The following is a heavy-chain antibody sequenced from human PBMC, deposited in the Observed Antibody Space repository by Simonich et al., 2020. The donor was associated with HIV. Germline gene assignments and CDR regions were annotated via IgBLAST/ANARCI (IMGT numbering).Heavy chain of an antibody. D-gene: IGHD3-3*01. Sequence: EVQLLESGGGLVQPGGSLRLSCAASGFTFSSYAMSWVRQAPGKGLEWVSDIRGSGGSTYYADSVKGRFTISRDNSKNTLYLQMNSLRAEDTAVYYCAKDRYYNFCSGYYDYWGQGTLVTVSS. CDR2: IRGSGGST. J-gene: IGHJ4*02. V-gene: IGHV3-23*01. CDR3: AKDRYYNFCSGYYDY. CDR1: GFTFSSYA.